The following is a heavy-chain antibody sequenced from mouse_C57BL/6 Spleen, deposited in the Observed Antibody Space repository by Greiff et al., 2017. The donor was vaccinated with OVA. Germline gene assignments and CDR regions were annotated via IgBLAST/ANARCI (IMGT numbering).Heavy chain of an antibody. V-gene: IGHV1-52*01. D-gene: IGHD1-1*01. CDR3: ARSDYGSSYDY. Sequence: VQLQQPGAELVRPGSSVKLSCKASGYTFTSYWLHWVKQRPIQGLEWIGNIDPSDSETHYNQKFKDKATLTVDKSSSTAYMQRSSLTSEDSAVYYCARSDYGSSYDYWGQGTTLTVSS. CDR1: GYTFTSYW. CDR2: IDPSDSET. J-gene: IGHJ2*01.